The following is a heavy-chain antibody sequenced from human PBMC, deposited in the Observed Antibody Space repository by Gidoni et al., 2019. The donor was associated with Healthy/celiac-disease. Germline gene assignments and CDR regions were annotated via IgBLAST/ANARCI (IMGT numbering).Heavy chain of an antibody. D-gene: IGHD3-10*01. CDR3: ARDLSGSGSYYSFDY. CDR2: IIPILGIA. J-gene: IGHJ4*02. Sequence: QVQLVQSGAEVKKPGSSVKVSCKASGGTFSSYAISWVRQAPGQGLEWMGRIIPILGIANYAQKFQGRVTITADKSTSTAYMELSSLRSEDTAVYYCARDLSGSGSYYSFDYWGQGTLVTVSS. CDR1: GGTFSSYA. V-gene: IGHV1-69*09.